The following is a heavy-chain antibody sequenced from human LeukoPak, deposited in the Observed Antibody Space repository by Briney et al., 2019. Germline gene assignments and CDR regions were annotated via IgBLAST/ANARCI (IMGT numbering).Heavy chain of an antibody. D-gene: IGHD3-3*01. V-gene: IGHV1-18*01. CDR2: ISAYNGNT. Sequence: ASVKVSCKASGYTFTSYGISWVRQAPGQGLEWMGWISAYNGNTNYAQKLQGRVTMTTDTSTSTAYMELRSLRSDDTAVYYCARARLDFWCGRTPHYFDYWGQGTLVTVPS. CDR1: GYTFTSYG. J-gene: IGHJ4*02. CDR3: ARARLDFWCGRTPHYFDY.